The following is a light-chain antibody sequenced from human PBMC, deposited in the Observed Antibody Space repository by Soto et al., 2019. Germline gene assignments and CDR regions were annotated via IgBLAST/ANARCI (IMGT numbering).Light chain of an antibody. CDR1: QFVSSR. J-gene: IGKJ1*01. CDR2: DTS. V-gene: IGKV3-15*01. CDR3: QEYIQWPPGM. Sequence: DIVVTQSPVTLSASPGERVTLSCRASQFVSSRLAWYQRRPGQVPRLLIYDTSTRAPGISARFSGSGSGTEFTLTISSLQSEDFAVYYCQEYIQWPPGMFGPGTKVDIK.